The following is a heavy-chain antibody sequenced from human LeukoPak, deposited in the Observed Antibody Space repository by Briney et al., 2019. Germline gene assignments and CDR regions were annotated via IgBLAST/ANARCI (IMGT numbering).Heavy chain of an antibody. CDR3: ARALGDYVWGSYRTAEYFQH. D-gene: IGHD3-16*02. Sequence: GGSLRLSCAASGFTFSSYSMNWVRQAPGKGLEGGSSISSSSSYIYYADSVKGRFTISRDNAKNSLYLQMNSLRAEDTAVYYCARALGDYVWGSYRTAEYFQHWGQGTLVTVSS. CDR1: GFTFSSYS. CDR2: ISSSSSYI. J-gene: IGHJ1*01. V-gene: IGHV3-21*01.